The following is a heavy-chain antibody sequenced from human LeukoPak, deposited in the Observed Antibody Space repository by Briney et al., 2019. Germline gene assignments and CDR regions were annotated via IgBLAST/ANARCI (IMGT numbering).Heavy chain of an antibody. CDR1: GGSISSGDDY. CDR2: IYYSGST. V-gene: IGHV4-30-4*08. J-gene: IGHJ3*02. Sequence: SETLSLTCTVSGGSISSGDDYWSWIRQPPGKGLEWIGYIYYSGSTYYNPSLKSRVTISVDTSKNQFSLKLSSVTAADTAVYYCAREQWLVRGFDIWGQGTMVTVSS. D-gene: IGHD6-19*01. CDR3: AREQWLVRGFDI.